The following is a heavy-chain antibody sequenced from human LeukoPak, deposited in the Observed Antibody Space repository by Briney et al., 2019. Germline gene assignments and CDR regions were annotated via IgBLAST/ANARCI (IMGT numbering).Heavy chain of an antibody. CDR2: INWNGGST. CDR3: ARARTYYYDSSGYYYFDY. D-gene: IGHD3-22*01. CDR1: GFTFDDYG. V-gene: IGHV3-20*04. J-gene: IGHJ4*02. Sequence: GGSLRLSCAASGFTFDDYGMSWVRHAPGKGLEWVSGINWNGGSTVYADSVKGRFTISRDNAKNSLYLQMNSLRAEDTALYYCARARTYYYDSSGYYYFDYWGQGTLVTVSS.